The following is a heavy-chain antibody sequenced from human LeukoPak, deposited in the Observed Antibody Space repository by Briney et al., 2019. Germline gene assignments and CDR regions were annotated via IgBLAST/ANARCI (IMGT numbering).Heavy chain of an antibody. J-gene: IGHJ6*02. CDR3: AGRGIKLWFRPGYYSVMDV. D-gene: IGHD5-18*01. Sequence: SETLSLTCAVYGGSFSGYYWSWIRQPPGKGLEWIGEINHSGSTNYNPSLKSRVTISVDTSKNQFSLKLSSVTAADTAVYYCAGRGIKLWFRPGYYSVMDVWGQGTTVTVSS. CDR1: GGSFSGYY. V-gene: IGHV4-34*01. CDR2: INHSGST.